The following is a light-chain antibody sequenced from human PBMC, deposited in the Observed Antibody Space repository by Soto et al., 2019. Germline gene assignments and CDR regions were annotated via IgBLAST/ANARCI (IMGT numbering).Light chain of an antibody. J-gene: IGKJ1*01. CDR1: QSVSSSY. V-gene: IGKV3-20*01. CDR3: QLYGSSPRT. CDR2: GAS. Sequence: EIVLTQSPGTLSLSPGERATLSCRASQSVSSSYLAWYQQKPGQAPRLLIYGASSRATGIPDRFSGSGSGTDFTLTISRLEPEDFAVYYCQLYGSSPRTFGQGTKVEIQ.